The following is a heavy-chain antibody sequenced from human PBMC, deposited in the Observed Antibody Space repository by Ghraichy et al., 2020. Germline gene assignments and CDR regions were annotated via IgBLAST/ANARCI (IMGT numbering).Heavy chain of an antibody. J-gene: IGHJ4*02. Sequence: SETLSLTCTVSGGSISSSSYYWGWIRQPPGKGLEWIGSIYYSGSTYYNPSLKSRVTISVATSKNQFSLKLSSVTAADTAVYYCARHDPGFWSGYYTGGFDYWGQGTLVTVSS. CDR1: GGSISSSSYY. CDR2: IYYSGST. CDR3: ARHDPGFWSGYYTGGFDY. D-gene: IGHD3-3*01. V-gene: IGHV4-39*01.